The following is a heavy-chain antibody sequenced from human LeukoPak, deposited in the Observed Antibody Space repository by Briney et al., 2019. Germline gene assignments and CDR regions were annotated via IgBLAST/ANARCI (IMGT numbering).Heavy chain of an antibody. D-gene: IGHD3-3*01. Sequence: PGGSLRLSCVASGFTFSSYSMNWVRQAPGKGLEWVSYISSSGSTIYYADSVKGRFTISRDNAKNSLYLQMNSLRAEDTAVYYCARAVTILDLPTYFDYWGQGTLVTVSS. CDR2: ISSSGSTI. CDR3: ARAVTILDLPTYFDY. V-gene: IGHV3-48*04. CDR1: GFTFSSYS. J-gene: IGHJ4*02.